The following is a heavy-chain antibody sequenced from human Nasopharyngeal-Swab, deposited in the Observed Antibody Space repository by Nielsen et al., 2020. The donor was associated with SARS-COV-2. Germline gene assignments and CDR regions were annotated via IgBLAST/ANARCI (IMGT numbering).Heavy chain of an antibody. Sequence: GESLKISCAASGFTFSSYGMHWVRQAPGKGLERVAVISYDGSNKYYADSVKGRFTISRDNSKNTLYLQMNSLRAEDTAVYYCAKEDTAMATYYFDYWGQGTLVTVSS. CDR1: GFTFSSYG. CDR3: AKEDTAMATYYFDY. CDR2: ISYDGSNK. D-gene: IGHD5-18*01. V-gene: IGHV3-30*18. J-gene: IGHJ4*02.